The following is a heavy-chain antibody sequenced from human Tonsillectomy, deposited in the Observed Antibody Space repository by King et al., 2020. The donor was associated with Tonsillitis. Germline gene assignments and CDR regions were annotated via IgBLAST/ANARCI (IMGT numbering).Heavy chain of an antibody. D-gene: IGHD4-23*01. Sequence: LQLQESGPGPVNPSETLSLTCTVSGGSISSSYHFWGWIRQPPGKGLEWIGNIFYSGATYYNPSLGSRVAMSIDTSTNQFSLRLSSVTAADSAMYYCASVFAGNSYYFDYWGPGTLVPVSS. V-gene: IGHV4-39*01. CDR3: ASVFAGNSYYFDY. CDR1: GGSISSSYHF. J-gene: IGHJ4*02. CDR2: IFYSGAT.